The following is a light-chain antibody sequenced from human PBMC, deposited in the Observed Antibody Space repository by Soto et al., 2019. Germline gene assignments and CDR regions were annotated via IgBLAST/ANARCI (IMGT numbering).Light chain of an antibody. V-gene: IGLV2-18*01. CDR1: STDFVSYNR. Sequence: QSALTQPPSVSGSPGPSVTISCTGTSTDFVSYNRVSWYQQPPGTAPKLMIYEVSKRPSGVPDRFSGSKSGNTASLTISGLQAADEADYYCSLYTSENAYVFGTGTKLTVL. CDR3: SLYTSENAYV. J-gene: IGLJ1*01. CDR2: EVS.